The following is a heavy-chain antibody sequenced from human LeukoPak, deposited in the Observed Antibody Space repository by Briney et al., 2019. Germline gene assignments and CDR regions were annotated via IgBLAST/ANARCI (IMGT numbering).Heavy chain of an antibody. Sequence: GGSLRLSCAASGFSLSTYGVHWIRQAPGKGLEWVALISYDGSDKDYADSVKGRFIISRDNSKNMLYLQMNSLRAEDTAVYYCARDGAAMPFDYYYYYMDVWGKGTTVTVSS. D-gene: IGHD2-2*01. CDR1: GFSLSTYG. J-gene: IGHJ6*03. CDR3: ARDGAAMPFDYYYYYMDV. V-gene: IGHV3-30*03. CDR2: ISYDGSDK.